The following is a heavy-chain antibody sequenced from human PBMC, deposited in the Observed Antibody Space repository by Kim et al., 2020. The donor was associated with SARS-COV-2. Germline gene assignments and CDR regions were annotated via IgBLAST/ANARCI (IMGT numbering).Heavy chain of an antibody. CDR2: ISAYNGNT. Sequence: ASVKVYCKASGYTFTSYGISWVRQAPGQGLEWMGWISAYNGNTNYAQKLQGRVTMTTDTSTSTAYMELRSLRSDDTAVYYCARDTPYCSGGSCYSGLGWFDPWGQGTLVTVSS. J-gene: IGHJ5*02. D-gene: IGHD2-15*01. CDR3: ARDTPYCSGGSCYSGLGWFDP. V-gene: IGHV1-18*04. CDR1: GYTFTSYG.